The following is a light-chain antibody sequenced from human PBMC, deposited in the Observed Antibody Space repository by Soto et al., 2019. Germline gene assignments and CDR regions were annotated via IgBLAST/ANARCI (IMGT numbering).Light chain of an antibody. V-gene: IGKV3-15*01. CDR3: QQYNNWPRT. CDR2: GAS. J-gene: IGKJ1*01. CDR1: QSVSSN. Sequence: EIVFTYAPAALSVSPGERATLSCRASQSVSSNLAWYQQKPGQAPRLLIYGASARATGIPARFSGSGSETEFTLTISSLQSEDFAVYYCQQYNNWPRTFGQGTKVDIK.